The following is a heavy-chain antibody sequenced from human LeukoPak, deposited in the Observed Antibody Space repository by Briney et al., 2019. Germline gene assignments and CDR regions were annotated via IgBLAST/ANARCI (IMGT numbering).Heavy chain of an antibody. V-gene: IGHV3-13*01. CDR3: ARESVVRGVHYGMDV. J-gene: IGHJ6*02. D-gene: IGHD3-10*01. CDR2: IGPAGDT. CDR1: GFTFSSYD. Sequence: TGGSLRLSCAASGFTFSSYDMHWVRQPTGKGLEWVSAIGPAGDTYYPGSVKGRFTISRENAKNFLYLQMNNLRAGDTAVYYCARESVVRGVHYGMDVWGQGTTVTLSS.